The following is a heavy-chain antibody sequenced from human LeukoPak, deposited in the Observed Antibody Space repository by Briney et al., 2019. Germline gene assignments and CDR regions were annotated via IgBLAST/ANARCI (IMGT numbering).Heavy chain of an antibody. Sequence: GASVKVSCKASGYTFTDYYMHWVRQAPGQGLEWMGWINPNSGGTNYAQKFLGRVTVTRDTSISTAYMELSRLKSDDTAVYYCAREYYDILTGYDPYYYMDVWGKGTTVTVSS. V-gene: IGHV1-2*02. D-gene: IGHD3-9*01. CDR1: GYTFTDYY. CDR2: INPNSGGT. CDR3: AREYYDILTGYDPYYYMDV. J-gene: IGHJ6*03.